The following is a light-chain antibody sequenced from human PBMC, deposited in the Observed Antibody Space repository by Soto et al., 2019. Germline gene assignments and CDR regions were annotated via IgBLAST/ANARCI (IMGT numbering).Light chain of an antibody. CDR1: SSDVGTFNL. V-gene: IGLV2-23*02. Sequence: TQLALVTESTAQAITNSCTRTSSDVGTFNLVSWYQQHPGKAPRLMIYEVIKRPSGVSNRFSGSKSGNTASLTISGLQAEDEADYYCCSYAGSSVYVFGTGTKVTVL. CDR2: EVI. CDR3: CSYAGSSVYV. J-gene: IGLJ1*01.